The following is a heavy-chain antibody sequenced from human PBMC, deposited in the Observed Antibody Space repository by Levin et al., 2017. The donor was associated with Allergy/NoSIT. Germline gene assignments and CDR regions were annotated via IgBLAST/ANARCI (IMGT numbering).Heavy chain of an antibody. D-gene: IGHD3-9*01. CDR2: ISAYNGNT. CDR3: ARDTRAGYYDILTGYWFDY. Sequence: ASVKVSCKASGYTFTSYGISWVRQAPGQGLEWMGWISAYNGNTNYAQKLQSRVTMTTDTSTSTAYMELRSLRSDDTAVYYCARDTRAGYYDILTGYWFDYWGQGTLVTVSS. V-gene: IGHV1-18*01. J-gene: IGHJ4*02. CDR1: GYTFTSYG.